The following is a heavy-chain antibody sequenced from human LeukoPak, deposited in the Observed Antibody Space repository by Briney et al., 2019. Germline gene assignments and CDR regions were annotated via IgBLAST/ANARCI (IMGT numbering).Heavy chain of an antibody. J-gene: IGHJ3*02. CDR3: ARVVAGRFGNDAFDI. CDR1: GYTFTGYC. D-gene: IGHD6-19*01. CDR2: INPNSGGT. V-gene: IGHV1-2*02. Sequence: ASVKVSCKASGYTFTGYCMHWVRQAPGQGLEWMGWINPNSGGTNYAQKFQGRVTMTRDTSISTAYMELSRLRSDDTAVYYCARVVAGRFGNDAFDIWGQGTMVTVSS.